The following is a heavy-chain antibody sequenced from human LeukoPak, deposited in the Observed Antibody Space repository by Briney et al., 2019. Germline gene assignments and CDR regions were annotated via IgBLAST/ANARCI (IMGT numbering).Heavy chain of an antibody. CDR3: ARAVTPYYYYYMDV. J-gene: IGHJ6*03. Sequence: PGGSLRLSCAASGFTFSSYSMNWVRQAPGKGLEWVSYISSSSSTIYYADSVEGRFTISRDNAKNSLYLQMNSLRAEDTAVYYCARAVTPYYYYYMDVWGKGTTVTVSS. D-gene: IGHD2-21*02. CDR2: ISSSSSTI. V-gene: IGHV3-48*01. CDR1: GFTFSSYS.